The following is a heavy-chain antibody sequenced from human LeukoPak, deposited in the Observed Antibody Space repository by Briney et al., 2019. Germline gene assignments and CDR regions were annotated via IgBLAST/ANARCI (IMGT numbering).Heavy chain of an antibody. CDR3: ASYDSSGYYYEFDAFDI. J-gene: IGHJ3*02. V-gene: IGHV4-39*07. D-gene: IGHD3-22*01. CDR2: IYYSGST. Sequence: SETLPLTCTVSGGSISSSSYYWGWIRQPPGKGLEWIGSIYYSGSTYYNPSLKSRVTISVDTSKNQFSLKLSSVTAADTAVYYCASYDSSGYYYEFDAFDIWGQGTMVTVSS. CDR1: GGSISSSSYY.